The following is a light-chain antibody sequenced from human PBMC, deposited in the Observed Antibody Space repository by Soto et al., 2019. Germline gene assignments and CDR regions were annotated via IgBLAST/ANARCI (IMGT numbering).Light chain of an antibody. CDR3: QQRSNR. V-gene: IGKV1-27*01. CDR2: ATS. CDR1: QAISNY. Sequence: DIQMTPSPPSLSASVGDRVTITCRASQAISNYLAWYQQKPGRVPELLIYATSTLQSGVPSRFSGSGSGTDFTLTISSLEPEDFAVYYCQQRSNRFGGGTKVDIK. J-gene: IGKJ4*01.